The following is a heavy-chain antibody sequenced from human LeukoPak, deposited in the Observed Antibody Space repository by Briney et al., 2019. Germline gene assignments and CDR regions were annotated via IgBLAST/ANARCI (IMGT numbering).Heavy chain of an antibody. CDR2: ISGSGGST. Sequence: PRGSPRLSCAASGFTFTSYAMNWVRQAPGKGLEWVSSISGSGGSTDYADSVKGRFTISRDNSKNTLYLQMNSLRAEDTAVYYCAKDRKMLLRYFDCFDYWGQGTLVTVSS. CDR1: GFTFTSYA. J-gene: IGHJ4*02. CDR3: AKDRKMLLRYFDCFDY. V-gene: IGHV3-23*01. D-gene: IGHD3-9*01.